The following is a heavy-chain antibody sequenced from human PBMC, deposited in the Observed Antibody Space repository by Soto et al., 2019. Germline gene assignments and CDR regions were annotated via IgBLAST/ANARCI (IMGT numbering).Heavy chain of an antibody. CDR1: GGSFSGYC. CDR3: ARGRVDTAMLGWFDP. CDR2: INHSGST. D-gene: IGHD5-18*01. V-gene: IGHV4-34*01. Sequence: VQLQQWGAGLLKPSETLSLTCAVYGGSFSGYCWSWIRQPPGKGLEWIGEINHSGSTNYNPTLKSRVIISVDTSRNQFSLKVTSVTAADTAVYYCARGRVDTAMLGWFDPWGQGTLVTVSS. J-gene: IGHJ5*02.